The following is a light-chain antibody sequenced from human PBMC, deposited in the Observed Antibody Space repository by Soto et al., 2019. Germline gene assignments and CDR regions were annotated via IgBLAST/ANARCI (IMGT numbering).Light chain of an antibody. V-gene: IGKV1-5*01. CDR1: QSISDY. J-gene: IGKJ4*01. CDR3: QQYHGFSVT. CDR2: DAS. Sequence: DIQMTQSPSTLSASVGDRVTITGRASQSISDYLAWYQQKPGKAPNLLSYDASNLDSWVPSRVSGSGSGTEFTLTISSLQPDDFATYYCQQYHGFSVTFGGGTKVENK.